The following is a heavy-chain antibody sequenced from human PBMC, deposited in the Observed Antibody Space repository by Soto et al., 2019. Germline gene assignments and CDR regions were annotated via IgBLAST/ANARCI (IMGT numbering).Heavy chain of an antibody. CDR1: GASISSGDYY. CDR2: IFHSGET. Sequence: QVQLQESGPGLVKPSETLSLTCTVSGASISSGDYYWSWIRQSPGKGLQWNGYIFHSGETYYTPSLESRLSISIDASKNQFSLNLNSVTAADTAVYFCARSHYVWGGFDVWGPGTVVTVSS. J-gene: IGHJ3*01. CDR3: ARSHYVWGGFDV. D-gene: IGHD3-10*02. V-gene: IGHV4-30-4*08.